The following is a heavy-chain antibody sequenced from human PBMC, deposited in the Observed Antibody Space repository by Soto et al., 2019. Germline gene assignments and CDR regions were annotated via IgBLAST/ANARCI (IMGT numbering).Heavy chain of an antibody. CDR1: GGTFSSYA. Sequence: QVQLVQSGAEVKKPGSSVKVSCKASGGTFSSYAISWVRQAPGQGLEWMGGIIPIFGTANYAQKFQGRVTITADESTSTAYMELSSLRSEDTAVYYCARDKVGYYDSSGYYRVSVLPDYYYGMDVWGQGTTVTVSS. CDR3: ARDKVGYYDSSGYYRVSVLPDYYYGMDV. CDR2: IIPIFGTA. D-gene: IGHD3-22*01. V-gene: IGHV1-69*01. J-gene: IGHJ6*02.